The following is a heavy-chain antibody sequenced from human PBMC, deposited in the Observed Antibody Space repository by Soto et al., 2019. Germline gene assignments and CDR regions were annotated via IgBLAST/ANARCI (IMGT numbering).Heavy chain of an antibody. V-gene: IGHV3-72*01. CDR2: TRNKANNYIT. Sequence: EVQLVESGGGLVQPGGSLRLSCVASGFSFSDQYMDWVRQAPGKGLEWVGRTRNKANNYITEYAASVKGRFTVSRHDSENSVFLQMNSLKTEDTAVYYCVTGGGSYPFSFFFDYWGQGTLVTVSS. CDR3: VTGGGSYPFSFFFDY. D-gene: IGHD1-26*01. CDR1: GFSFSDQY. J-gene: IGHJ4*02.